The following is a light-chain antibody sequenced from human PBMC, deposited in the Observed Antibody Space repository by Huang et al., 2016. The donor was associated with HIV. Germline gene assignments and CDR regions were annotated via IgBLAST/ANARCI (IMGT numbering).Light chain of an antibody. J-gene: IGKJ5*01. CDR3: LQDYNYPQT. CDR1: QGIGND. V-gene: IGKV1-6*01. CDR2: TAS. Sequence: AIRMTQSPSSLSASVGDRVTITCRASQGIGNDLNWYQQRPGKAPRLLIYTASSLQRGVPSRFSGSGSGTHFTLTISSLQPEDFATYYCLQDYNYPQTFGQGTRLEI.